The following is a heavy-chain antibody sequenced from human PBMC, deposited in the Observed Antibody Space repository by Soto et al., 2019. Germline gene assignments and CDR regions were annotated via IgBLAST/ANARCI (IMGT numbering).Heavy chain of an antibody. D-gene: IGHD3-3*01. CDR2: IYSGGST. V-gene: IGHV3-53*01. CDR3: GRDDKGLICGVVINSGMDV. Sequence: GGSLRLSCAASGFTVSSNYMSWVRQAPGKGLEWVSVIYSGGSTYYADSVKGRFTISRDNSKNTLYLQMNSLRAEDTAVYYCGRDDKGLICGVVINSGMDVWGQGTTVTVSS. CDR1: GFTVSSNY. J-gene: IGHJ6*02.